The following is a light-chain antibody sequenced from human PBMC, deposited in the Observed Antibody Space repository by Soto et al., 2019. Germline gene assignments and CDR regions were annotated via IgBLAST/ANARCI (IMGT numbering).Light chain of an antibody. CDR3: KQRSNWPPYT. Sequence: EIVLTQSPATLSLSPGERATLSCRASQSVSSYLAWYQQKPGQAPRLLIYDAYNRATGIPARFSGSGSGTDFTLTISSLELEDFAVYYCKQRSNWPPYTFGQGTKLESK. CDR2: DAY. V-gene: IGKV3-11*01. CDR1: QSVSSY. J-gene: IGKJ2*01.